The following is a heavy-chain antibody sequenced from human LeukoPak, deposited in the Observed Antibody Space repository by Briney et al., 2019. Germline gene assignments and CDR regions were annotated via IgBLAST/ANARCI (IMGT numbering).Heavy chain of an antibody. CDR2: VYYSGGT. V-gene: IGHV4-39*01. Sequence: SETLSLTCTVSGGSISISSYYWGWIRRPPGKGLEWIGSVYYSGGTYYNPSLKRRVTISVDTSKKQFSLKLSSVTAADTAVYYCARGWPTKDSSGYWIDPWGQGTLVTVSS. J-gene: IGHJ5*02. D-gene: IGHD3-22*01. CDR1: GGSISISSYY. CDR3: ARGWPTKDSSGYWIDP.